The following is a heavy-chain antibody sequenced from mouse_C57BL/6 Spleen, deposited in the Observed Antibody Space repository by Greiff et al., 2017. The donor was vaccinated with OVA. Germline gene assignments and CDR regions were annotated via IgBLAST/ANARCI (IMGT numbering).Heavy chain of an antibody. J-gene: IGHJ1*03. Sequence: EVKLMESGGGLVQPGGSLSLSCAASGFTFTDYYMSWVRQPPGKALEWLGFIRNKANGYTTEYSASVKGRFTISRDNSQSILYLQMNALRAEDSATYYCARPLYGSSHWYFDVWGTGTTVTVSS. CDR2: IRNKANGYTT. V-gene: IGHV7-3*01. CDR3: ARPLYGSSHWYFDV. CDR1: GFTFTDYY. D-gene: IGHD1-1*01.